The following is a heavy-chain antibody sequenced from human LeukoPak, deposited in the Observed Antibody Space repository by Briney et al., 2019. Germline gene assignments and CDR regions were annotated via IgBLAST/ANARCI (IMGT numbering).Heavy chain of an antibody. J-gene: IGHJ5*02. CDR2: VYYSGST. D-gene: IGHD4/OR15-4a*01. Sequence: PSETLSLTCNVSGDSITSGAFYWAWIRQSPGKGLEWIGNVYYSGSTQYNPSLRGRVSIPMDKTKNQFSLNLNSVSVTDTAIYYCARRDYAAWFDPWGQGTLVTVSS. V-gene: IGHV4-39*01. CDR3: ARRDYAAWFDP. CDR1: GDSITSGAFY.